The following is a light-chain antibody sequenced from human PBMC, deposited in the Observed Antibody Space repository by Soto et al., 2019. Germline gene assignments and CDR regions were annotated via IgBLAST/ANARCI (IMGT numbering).Light chain of an antibody. CDR3: TSYAGSESLI. CDR2: EVS. V-gene: IGLV2-8*01. CDR1: SSDVCGYNY. J-gene: IGLJ2*01. Sequence: QSALTQPPSASGSPGQSVTISCTGTSSDVCGYNYVSWYQQYAGKAPKLMIYEVSKRPSGVPDRFSGSKSGNTASLTVSGLQAEDEADYYCTSYAGSESLIFGGGTKVTVL.